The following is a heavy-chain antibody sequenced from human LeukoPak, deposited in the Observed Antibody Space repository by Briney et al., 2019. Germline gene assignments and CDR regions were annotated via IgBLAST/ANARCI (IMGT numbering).Heavy chain of an antibody. V-gene: IGHV3-66*01. D-gene: IGHD3-9*01. J-gene: IGHJ6*02. CDR1: GFTVSSNY. CDR3: ARDIIPAPALDWSQGNYYFGMDV. Sequence: GGSLRLSCAASGFTVSSNYMSWVRQAPGKGLEWVSVIYSGGSTYYADSVKGRFTISRDNSKNTLYLQMNSLRAEDTAVYYCARDIIPAPALDWSQGNYYFGMDVWGQGTTVTVSS. CDR2: IYSGGST.